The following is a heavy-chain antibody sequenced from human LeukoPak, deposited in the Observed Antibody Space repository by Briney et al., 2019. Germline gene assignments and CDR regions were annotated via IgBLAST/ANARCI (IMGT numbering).Heavy chain of an antibody. J-gene: IGHJ6*03. CDR2: IKEDGSQK. Sequence: QPGGSLRLSCAASGFTFSRYWMSWVRQPPGKGLEWVANIKEDGSQKYYVDSVKGRFTISRDNAKNSLYLQMNGLRVEDTGVYYCVGDGRPMDVWGKGTSVTVSS. CDR3: VGDGRPMDV. CDR1: GFTFSRYW. V-gene: IGHV3-7*01.